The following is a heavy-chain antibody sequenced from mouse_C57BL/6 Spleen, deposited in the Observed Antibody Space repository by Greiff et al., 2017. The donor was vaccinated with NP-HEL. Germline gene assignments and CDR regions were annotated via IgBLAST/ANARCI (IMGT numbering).Heavy chain of an antibody. CDR1: GYSITSGYY. Sequence: VQLKESGPGLVKPSQSLSLTCSVTGYSITSGYYWNWIRQFPGNKLEWMGYISYDGSNNYNPSLKNRISITRDTSKNQFFLKLNSVTTEDTATYYCARERIYYGNPGGFEGGGTGTTVTVAS. CDR3: ARERIYYGNPGGFEG. CDR2: ISYDGSN. J-gene: IGHJ1*03. D-gene: IGHD2-1*01. V-gene: IGHV3-6*01.